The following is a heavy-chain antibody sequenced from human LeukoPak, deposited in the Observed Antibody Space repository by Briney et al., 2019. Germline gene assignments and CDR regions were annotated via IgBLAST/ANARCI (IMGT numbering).Heavy chain of an antibody. D-gene: IGHD6-13*01. V-gene: IGHV4-34*01. CDR1: GGSFSGYY. Sequence: SETLSLTCAVYGGSFSGYYWSWIRQPPGKGLEWIGEINHSGSTNYNPSLKSRVTISVDTSKNQFSLKLSSVTAADTAVYYCARKRYSSSWYRYWGQGTLVTVSS. CDR3: ARKRYSSSWYRY. J-gene: IGHJ4*02. CDR2: INHSGST.